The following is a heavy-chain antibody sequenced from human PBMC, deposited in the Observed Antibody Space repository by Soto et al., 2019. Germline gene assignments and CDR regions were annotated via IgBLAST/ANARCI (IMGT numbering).Heavy chain of an antibody. D-gene: IGHD3-16*01. CDR1: GYTFSGNY. J-gene: IGHJ6*02. V-gene: IGHV1-2*04. CDR3: ARERGTRCMDV. Sequence: QVQLVQSGAEVKKPGDSVKVSCKASGYTFSGNYIHWLRQAPGQGPEWMGWINPTSGGTNYAQKFQGCVTLTRDTSISTAYTEVSRPTSVDTAGYYGARERGTRCMDVWGQGTTVTVSS. CDR2: INPTSGGT.